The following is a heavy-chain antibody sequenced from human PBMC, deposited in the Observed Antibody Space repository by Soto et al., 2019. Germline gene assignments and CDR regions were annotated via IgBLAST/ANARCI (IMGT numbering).Heavy chain of an antibody. CDR1: GFTFSSYA. J-gene: IGHJ4*02. V-gene: IGHV3-30-3*01. CDR3: ARDLIGGTRGSGFDY. CDR2: ISYDGSNK. Sequence: GGSLRLSCAASGFTFSSYAMHWVRQAPGKGLEWVAVISYDGSNKYYADSVKGRFTISRDNSKNTLYLQMNSLRAEDTVVYYCARDLIGGTRGSGFDYWGQGTLVTVSS. D-gene: IGHD1-7*01.